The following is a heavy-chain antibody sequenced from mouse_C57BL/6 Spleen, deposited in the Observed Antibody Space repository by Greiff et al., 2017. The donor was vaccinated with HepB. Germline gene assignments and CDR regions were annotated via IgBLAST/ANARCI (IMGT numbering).Heavy chain of an antibody. CDR1: GYTFTSYG. CDR2: IYPRSGNT. CDR3: ARHGSSFDY. Sequence: VQVVESGAELARPGASVKLSCKASGYTFTSYGISWVKQRTGQGLEWIGEIYPRSGNTYYNEKFKGKATLTADKSSSTAYMELRSLTSEDSAVYFCARHGSSFDYWGKGTTLTVSS. D-gene: IGHD1-1*01. J-gene: IGHJ2*01. V-gene: IGHV1-81*01.